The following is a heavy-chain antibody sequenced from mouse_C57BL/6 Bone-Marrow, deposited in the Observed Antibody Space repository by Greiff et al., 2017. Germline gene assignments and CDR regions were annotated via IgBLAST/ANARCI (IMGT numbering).Heavy chain of an antibody. CDR3: ASYYYGSSPAWFAY. D-gene: IGHD1-1*01. CDR1: GYTFTSYW. J-gene: IGHJ3*01. Sequence: VQLKQPGAELVKPGASVKMSCKASGYTFTSYWITWVKQRPGQGLEWIGDIYPGSGSTNYNEKFKSKATLTVDTSSSTAYMQLSSLTSEDSAVYYCASYYYGSSPAWFAYWGQGTLVTVSA. V-gene: IGHV1-55*01. CDR2: IYPGSGST.